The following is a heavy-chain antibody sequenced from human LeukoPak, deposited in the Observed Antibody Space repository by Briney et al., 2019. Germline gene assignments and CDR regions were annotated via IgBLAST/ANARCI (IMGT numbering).Heavy chain of an antibody. CDR3: ARLVYCGGDCYSRENEGNWFDP. CDR1: GFTVSSNY. V-gene: IGHV4-34*01. J-gene: IGHJ5*02. Sequence: GSLRLSCAASGFTVSSNYMSWIRQPPGKGLEWIGEINHSGSTNYNPSLKSRVTISVDTSKNQFSLKLSSVTAADTAVYYCARLVYCGGDCYSRENEGNWFDPWGQGTLVTVSS. D-gene: IGHD2-21*02. CDR2: INHSGST.